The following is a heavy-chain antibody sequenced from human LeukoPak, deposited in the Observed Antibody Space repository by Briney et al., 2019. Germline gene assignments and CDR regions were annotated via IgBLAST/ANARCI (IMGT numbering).Heavy chain of an antibody. V-gene: IGHV1-69-2*01. CDR3: ATERKYDYYFDY. CDR2: VDPEDGET. J-gene: IGHJ4*02. Sequence: ASVKVSSKVSGYTFTDYYLHWVNKAPGKGLGWWGLVDPEDGETIYAEKFQGRVTITADTSTDTAYMELSSLRSEDTAVYYCATERKYDYYFDYWGQGTLVTVSS. D-gene: IGHD3-3*01. CDR1: GYTFTDYY.